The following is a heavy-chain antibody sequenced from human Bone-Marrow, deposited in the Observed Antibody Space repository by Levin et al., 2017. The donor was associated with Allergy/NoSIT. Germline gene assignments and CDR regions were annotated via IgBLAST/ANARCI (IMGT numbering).Heavy chain of an antibody. V-gene: IGHV3-53*01. CDR1: GILVTTKY. J-gene: IGHJ3*02. CDR3: AVSELVGVTAGFDI. CDR2: IYSGGST. Sequence: GGSLRLSCVASGILVTTKYMTWVRQAPGKGLEWVSVIYSGGSTIYADSVKGRFTISRDKSTNTVFLQMNNLSGEDTAVYYCAVSELVGVTAGFDIWGQGTMVTVSS. D-gene: IGHD1-26*01.